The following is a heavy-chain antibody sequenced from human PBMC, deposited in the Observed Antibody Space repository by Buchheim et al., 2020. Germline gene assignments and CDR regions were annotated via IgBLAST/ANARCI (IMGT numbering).Heavy chain of an antibody. D-gene: IGHD6-13*01. CDR1: GFTFSKYV. CDR2: ISGSGLTT. J-gene: IGHJ4*02. Sequence: EAQLLESGGGLVQPGGSLRLSCAASGFTFSKYVMNWVRQAPGKGLEWVSGISGSGLTTYHADSVKGRFTISRDNSKNTVSLQIKSLIAEDTATYYCVIYDSNSWYLGFDYWGQGT. CDR3: VIYDSNSWYLGFDY. V-gene: IGHV3-23*01.